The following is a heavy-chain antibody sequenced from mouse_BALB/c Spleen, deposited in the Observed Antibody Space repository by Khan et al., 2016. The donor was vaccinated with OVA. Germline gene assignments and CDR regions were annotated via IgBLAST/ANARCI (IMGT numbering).Heavy chain of an antibody. J-gene: IGHJ4*01. CDR3: ARDAGRY. D-gene: IGHD3-3*01. CDR2: INPKNGVT. Sequence: VQLKQSGPELVKPGASVKISCKTSGYTFTEHTLHWVKQSHGKSLEWIGVINPKNGVTSYNQKFKGKVTLTVDKSSSTAYMEFRSLTSEDSAVYYCARDAGRYWGQGTSVTVSS. CDR1: GYTFTEHT. V-gene: IGHV1-18*01.